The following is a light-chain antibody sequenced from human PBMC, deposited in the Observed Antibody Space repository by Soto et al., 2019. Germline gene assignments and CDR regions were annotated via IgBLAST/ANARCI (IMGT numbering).Light chain of an antibody. J-gene: IGKJ4*01. CDR1: QSVSSH. Sequence: EIVLTQSPATLSLSPGDRATLSCRASQSVSSHLAGYQHKPGQAPRLLISDASNRASDIPARFSGSGSGTDFTLTISRLDPGDFAVYYCQQCSHWPLTFGGGTKVEIK. V-gene: IGKV3-11*01. CDR3: QQCSHWPLT. CDR2: DAS.